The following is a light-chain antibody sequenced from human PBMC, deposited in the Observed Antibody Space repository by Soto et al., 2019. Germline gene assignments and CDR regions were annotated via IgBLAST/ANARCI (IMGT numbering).Light chain of an antibody. V-gene: IGKV3-20*01. CDR1: QSVSSRY. Sequence: EIVLTQSPGTLSLSPGEKATLSCRVSQSVSSRYLAWYQQRPGQAPRLLIYGASSRATGIPDRFSGSGSGTDFTLTINRLEPEDFAVYYCQRYGTSRAFGQGTKVENK. CDR3: QRYGTSRA. CDR2: GAS. J-gene: IGKJ1*01.